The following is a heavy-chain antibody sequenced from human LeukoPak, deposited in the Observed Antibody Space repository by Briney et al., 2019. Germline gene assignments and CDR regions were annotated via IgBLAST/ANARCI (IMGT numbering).Heavy chain of an antibody. CDR2: IYYSGST. J-gene: IGHJ4*02. Sequence: SETLSLTCTVSGGSISSYYWSWIRQPPGKGLEWIGYIYYSGSTNYNPSLKSRVTISVDTSKNQFSLKLSSVTAADTVVYYCARGPFGYSSSWYEDYWGQGTLVTVSS. V-gene: IGHV4-59*01. CDR1: GGSISSYY. CDR3: ARGPFGYSSSWYEDY. D-gene: IGHD6-13*01.